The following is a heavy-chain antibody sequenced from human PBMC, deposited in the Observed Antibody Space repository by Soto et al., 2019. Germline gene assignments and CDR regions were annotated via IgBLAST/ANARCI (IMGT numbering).Heavy chain of an antibody. CDR1: GYTVTRHY. V-gene: IGHV1-46*03. CDR2: IDPSGGST. J-gene: IGHJ4*02. CDR3: TRGSTVVTLGYFDS. Sequence: QVQLVQSGAEVKKPGASVKVSCKASGYTVTRHYMHWVRQAPGQGLEWMGIIDPSGGSTTYAQKFQDRVTMTRDMSTRTVYMELSSLRSDDTAIYYCTRGSTVVTLGYFDSWGQGTLVTVSS. D-gene: IGHD2-21*02.